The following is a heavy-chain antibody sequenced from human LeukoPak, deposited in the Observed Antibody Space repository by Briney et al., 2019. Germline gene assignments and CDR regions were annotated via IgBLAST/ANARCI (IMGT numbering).Heavy chain of an antibody. D-gene: IGHD1-26*01. CDR1: GYTFTSYG. CDR3: ARGGSSGSRWVYYYYYMDV. V-gene: IGHV1-18*01. J-gene: IGHJ6*03. Sequence: ASVKVSCRASGYTFTSYGISWVRQAPGRGLEWMGWISAYNGNTNYAQKLQGRVTMTTDTSTSTAYMELRSLRSDDTAVYYCARGGSSGSRWVYYYYYMDVWGKGTTVTVSS. CDR2: ISAYNGNT.